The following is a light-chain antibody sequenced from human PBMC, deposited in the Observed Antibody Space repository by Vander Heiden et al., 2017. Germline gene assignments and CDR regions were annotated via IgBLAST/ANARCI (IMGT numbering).Light chain of an antibody. CDR2: QDS. CDR1: KLGDKY. CDR3: QAWDSSPV. Sequence: SYELTQPPSVSVSPGQTASITCSGDKLGDKYACWYQQKPGQSPVLVIYQDSKRPSGIPERFSGSNSGNTATLTISGTQAMDEADYYCQAWDSSPVFGGGTKL. J-gene: IGLJ2*01. V-gene: IGLV3-1*01.